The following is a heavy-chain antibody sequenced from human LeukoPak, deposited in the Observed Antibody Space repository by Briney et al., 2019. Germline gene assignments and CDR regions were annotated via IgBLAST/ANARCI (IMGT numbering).Heavy chain of an antibody. CDR2: INPSGGST. CDR1: GYTFTSYY. D-gene: IGHD6-19*01. CDR3: ARLRAVIGAFDI. V-gene: IGHV1-46*01. J-gene: IGHJ3*02. Sequence: ASVKVSCQASGYTFTSYYMHWVRQAPGQGLEWMGIINPSGGSTSYAQKFQGRVTMTRDTSTSTVYMELSSLRSEDTAVYYCARLRAVIGAFDIWGQGTMVTVSS.